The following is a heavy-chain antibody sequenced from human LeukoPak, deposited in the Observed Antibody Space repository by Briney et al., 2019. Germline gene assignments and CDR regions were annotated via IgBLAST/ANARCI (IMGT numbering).Heavy chain of an antibody. V-gene: IGHV4-61*02. CDR1: GGSISSGFYY. CDR3: ASTISSGGAFDI. D-gene: IGHD3-22*01. J-gene: IGHJ3*02. Sequence: PSETLSLTCTVSGGSISSGFYYWSWIRQPAGKGLEWIGCIYSSGSTNYNPSLKSRVTISVDTSKNQFSLNLSPVTAADTAVYYCASTISSGGAFDIWGQGTVVTVSS. CDR2: IYSSGST.